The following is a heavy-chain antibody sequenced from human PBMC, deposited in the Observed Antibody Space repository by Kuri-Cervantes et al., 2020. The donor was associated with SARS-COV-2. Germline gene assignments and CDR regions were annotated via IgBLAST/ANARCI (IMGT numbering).Heavy chain of an antibody. CDR2: IVGGSGQT. CDR1: GFTFVGSG. D-gene: IGHD3-22*01. CDR3: AATLELLPDDSFDV. J-gene: IGHJ3*01. V-gene: IGHV1-58*01. Sequence: SVKVSCKASGFTFVGSGVQWVRQARGQGLDWIGWIVGGSGQTIYSQKFQERVKITRDMSTSTAYMELNSLRSDDTAVYYCAATLELLPDDSFDVWGHGTLVTVSS.